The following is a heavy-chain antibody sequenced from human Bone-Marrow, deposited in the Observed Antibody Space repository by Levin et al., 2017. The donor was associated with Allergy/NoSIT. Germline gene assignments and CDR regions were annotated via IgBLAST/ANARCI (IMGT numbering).Heavy chain of an antibody. Sequence: GGSLRLSCASSGFTVSSSYMSWIRQSPGKGLEWVSAIYSGGTTYYVDSVKGRFTISRDTSKNTLSLQMNRLRAEETAVYDCAREHHSEDYESDSWGQGILVTVS. CDR1: GFTVSSSY. D-gene: IGHD4-17*01. CDR3: AREHHSEDYESDS. J-gene: IGHJ4*02. V-gene: IGHV3-66*01. CDR2: IYSGGTT.